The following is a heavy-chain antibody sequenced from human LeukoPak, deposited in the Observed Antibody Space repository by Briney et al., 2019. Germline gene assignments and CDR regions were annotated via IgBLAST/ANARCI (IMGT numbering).Heavy chain of an antibody. D-gene: IGHD6-13*01. V-gene: IGHV3-74*01. Sequence: GGSLRLSCAASRFTFSSYWMHWVRQAPGKGLVWVSRINSDGSSTSYADSVKGRFTISRDNAKNTLYLQMNSLRAEDTAVYYCATTLAAAGTWFFSSSFNYWGQGTLVTVSS. CDR3: ATTLAAAGTWFFSSSFNY. J-gene: IGHJ4*02. CDR1: RFTFSSYW. CDR2: INSDGSST.